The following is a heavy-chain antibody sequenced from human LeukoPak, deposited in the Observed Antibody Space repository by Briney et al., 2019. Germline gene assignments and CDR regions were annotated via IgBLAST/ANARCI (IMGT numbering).Heavy chain of an antibody. Sequence: PGRSLRLSCAASGFTFSRYGMHWLRQAPGKGLEWVALIWHDGSKKSYADSAKGRFTISRDDSKNTLFLQMNSLRAEDTPLYYCARDPGTVTTLYDYWGQGTLVTVSS. V-gene: IGHV3-33*02. J-gene: IGHJ4*02. CDR3: ARDPGTVTTLYDY. CDR2: IWHDGSKK. CDR1: GFTFSRYG. D-gene: IGHD4-17*01.